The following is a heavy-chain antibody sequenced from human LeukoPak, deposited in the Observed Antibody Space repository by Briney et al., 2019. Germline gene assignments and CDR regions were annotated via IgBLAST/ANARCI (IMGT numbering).Heavy chain of an antibody. J-gene: IGHJ4*02. CDR1: GGSISSYY. CDR2: IYTSGST. V-gene: IGHV4-4*09. D-gene: IGHD2-15*01. Sequence: PSETLSLTCTVSGGSISSYYWSWIRQPPGKGLEWIGYIYTSGSTNYNPSLKSRGTISVDTSKNQFSLKLSSVTAADTAVYYCARNVVLDYWGQGTLVTVSS. CDR3: ARNVVLDY.